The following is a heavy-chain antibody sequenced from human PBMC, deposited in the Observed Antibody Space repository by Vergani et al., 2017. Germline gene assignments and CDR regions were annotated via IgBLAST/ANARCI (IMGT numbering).Heavy chain of an antibody. V-gene: IGHV3-30*18. CDR1: GFTFSSYG. CDR3: AKSGHQSTSXYDY. CDR2: ISYDGSNK. J-gene: IGHJ4*02. Sequence: QVQLVESGGGVVQPGRSLRLSCAASGFTFSSYGMHWVRQAPGKGLGWVAGISYDGSNKYYADSVKGRFTISRDNSKNTLYLQMNSLSAEDTAVYYCAKSGHQSTSXYDYWGQGTLVTVSS. D-gene: IGHD2-2*01.